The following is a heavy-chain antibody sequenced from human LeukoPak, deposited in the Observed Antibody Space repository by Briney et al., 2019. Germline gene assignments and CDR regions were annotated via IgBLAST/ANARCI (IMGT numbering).Heavy chain of an antibody. CDR1: GGSISSGSHY. D-gene: IGHD6-19*01. J-gene: IGHJ4*02. CDR2: IYTSGST. V-gene: IGHV4-61*02. Sequence: SQTLSLTCTVSGGSISSGSHYWSWIRQPAGKGLEWIGRIYTSGSTNYNPSLKSRVTISVDTSKNQFSLKLSSVTAADTAVYYCARSGEWLDFDYWGQGTLVTVSS. CDR3: ARSGEWLDFDY.